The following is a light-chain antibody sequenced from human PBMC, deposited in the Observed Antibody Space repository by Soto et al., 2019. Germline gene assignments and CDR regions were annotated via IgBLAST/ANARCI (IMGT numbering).Light chain of an antibody. J-gene: IGLJ1*01. CDR2: EVS. CDR3: SSYAGSNNLGV. CDR1: SSDVGGYNY. Sequence: QSVLTQPPSASGSPGQSVTISCTGTSSDVGGYNYVSWYQQHPGKAPKLMIYEVSKRPSGVPYCFSCSKSGNPASLTVSWLQAEDEADYYCSSYAGSNNLGVFGTGTKVTVL. V-gene: IGLV2-8*01.